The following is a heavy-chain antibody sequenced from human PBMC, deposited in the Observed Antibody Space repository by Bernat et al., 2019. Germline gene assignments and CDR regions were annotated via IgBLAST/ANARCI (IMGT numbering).Heavy chain of an antibody. J-gene: IGHJ6*02. CDR1: GFTFSSYA. Sequence: EVQLLESGGGLVQPGGSLRLSCAASGFTFSSYAMSWVRQAPGKGLEWVSAISGSGGSTYYADSVKGRFTISRDNSKNTLYLQMNSLRAEDTAVYYFASAPGVVPAAMTYYYYGMDVWGQGTTVTVSS. V-gene: IGHV3-23*01. CDR2: ISGSGGST. D-gene: IGHD2-2*01. CDR3: ASAPGVVPAAMTYYYYGMDV.